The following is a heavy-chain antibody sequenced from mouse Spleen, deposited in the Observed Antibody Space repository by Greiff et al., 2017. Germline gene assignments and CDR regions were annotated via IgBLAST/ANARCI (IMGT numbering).Heavy chain of an antibody. Sequence: VQLKESGPELVKPGASVKMSCKASGYTFTDYNMHWVKQSHGKSLEWIGYINPNNGGTSYNQKFKGKATLTVNKSSSTAYMELRSLTSEDSAVYYCASGSWYFDVWGAGTTVTVSS. CDR2: INPNNGGT. CDR3: ASGSWYFDV. V-gene: IGHV1-22*01. D-gene: IGHD4-1*01. CDR1: GYTFTDYN. J-gene: IGHJ1*01.